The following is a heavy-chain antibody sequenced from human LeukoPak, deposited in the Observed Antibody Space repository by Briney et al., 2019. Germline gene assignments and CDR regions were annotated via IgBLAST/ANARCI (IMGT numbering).Heavy chain of an antibody. Sequence: SETLSLTCTVSGGSISSYYWSWIRQPPGKGLEWIGYIYYSGSTNYNPSLKSRVTISVDTSKNQFSLKLSSVTAADTAVYYCARAKGRYCSGDSCYSGYYYYGMDVWGQGTTVTVSS. CDR3: ARAKGRYCSGDSCYSGYYYYGMDV. J-gene: IGHJ6*02. V-gene: IGHV4-59*01. CDR1: GGSISSYY. D-gene: IGHD2-15*01. CDR2: IYYSGST.